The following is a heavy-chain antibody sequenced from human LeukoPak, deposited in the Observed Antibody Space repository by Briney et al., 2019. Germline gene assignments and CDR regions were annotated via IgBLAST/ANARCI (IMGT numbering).Heavy chain of an antibody. CDR1: GFTVSSNY. CDR2: IFGGGGT. CDR3: ANWPGAWYGEDF. D-gene: IGHD3-10*01. V-gene: IGHV3-53*01. J-gene: IGHJ4*02. Sequence: GGSLRLSCAAFGFTVSSNYMSWVRQAPGKGLEWVSVIFGGGGTYYGDSARGRFTISRDNSKNTLYLQMNSLRAEDTAVYYCANWPGAWYGEDFWGQGTLVTVSS.